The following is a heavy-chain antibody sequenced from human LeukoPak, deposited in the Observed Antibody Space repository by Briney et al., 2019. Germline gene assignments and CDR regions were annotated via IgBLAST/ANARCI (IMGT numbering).Heavy chain of an antibody. J-gene: IGHJ3*02. Sequence: GESLKISCKGSGYSFTSYWIGWVRQMPGKGLEWMGIIYPGDFDTRYSPSFQGQVTISADKSISTAYLQWSSLKASDTAMYYCARMANSGSYSDAFDIWGQGTMVTVSS. CDR2: IYPGDFDT. CDR3: ARMANSGSYSDAFDI. CDR1: GYSFTSYW. V-gene: IGHV5-51*01. D-gene: IGHD1-26*01.